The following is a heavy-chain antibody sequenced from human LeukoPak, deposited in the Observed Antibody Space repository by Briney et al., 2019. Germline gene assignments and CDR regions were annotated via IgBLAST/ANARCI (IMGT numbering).Heavy chain of an antibody. J-gene: IGHJ4*02. CDR2: FYYSGST. CDR3: ARAAFYSEYYFDY. V-gene: IGHV4-30-4*01. D-gene: IGHD3-3*02. Sequence: SETLSLTCTVSGGSISRGDYYWSWIRQPPGKGLEWIAYFYYSGSTYYNPSLKSRVTISVDTSKNQFSLKLSSVTAADTAVYYCARAAFYSEYYFDYWGQGTLVTVSS. CDR1: GGSISRGDYY.